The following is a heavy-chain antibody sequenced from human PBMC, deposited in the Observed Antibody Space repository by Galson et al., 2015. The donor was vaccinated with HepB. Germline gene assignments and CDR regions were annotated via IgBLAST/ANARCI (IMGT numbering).Heavy chain of an antibody. CDR2: INPSGGST. CDR1: GYTFTSYY. Sequence: SVKVSCKASGYTFTSYYMHWVRRTPGQGLEWMGIINPSGGSTSYAQKFQGRVTMTRDTSTSTVYMELSSLRSEDTAVYYCARVTAVAEYYFDYWGQGTLVTVSS. D-gene: IGHD6-19*01. CDR3: ARVTAVAEYYFDY. J-gene: IGHJ4*02. V-gene: IGHV1-46*01.